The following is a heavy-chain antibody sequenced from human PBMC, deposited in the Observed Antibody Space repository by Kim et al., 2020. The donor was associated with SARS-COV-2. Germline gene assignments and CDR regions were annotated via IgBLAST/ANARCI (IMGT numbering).Heavy chain of an antibody. Sequence: LKSRVTISVDTSKNQFSLKLSSVTAADTAVYYCARGYYDFWSGYYYYFDYWGQRTLVTVSS. J-gene: IGHJ4*02. D-gene: IGHD3-3*01. V-gene: IGHV4-59*09. CDR3: ARGYYDFWSGYYYYFDY.